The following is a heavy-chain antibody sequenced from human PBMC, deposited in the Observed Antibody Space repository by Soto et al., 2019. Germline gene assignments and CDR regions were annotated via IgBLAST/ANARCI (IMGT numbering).Heavy chain of an antibody. CDR3: AKALLWFSYYYYGMDV. D-gene: IGHD3-10*01. J-gene: IGHJ6*02. CDR1: GFTFSSYA. V-gene: IGHV3-23*01. CDR2: ISGSGGST. Sequence: PGGSLRLSCAASGFTFSSYAMSWVRQAPGKGLGWVSAISGSGGSTYYADSVKGRFTISRDNSKNTLYLQMNSLRAEDTAVYYCAKALLWFSYYYYGMDVWGQGTTVTVSS.